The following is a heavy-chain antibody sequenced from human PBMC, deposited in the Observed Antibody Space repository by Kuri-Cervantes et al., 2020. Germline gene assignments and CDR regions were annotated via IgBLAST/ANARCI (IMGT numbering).Heavy chain of an antibody. Sequence: SVKVSCKASGGTFSSYAISWVRQAPGQGLEWMGGIIPIFGTANYAQKFQGRVTTTRDTSISTAYMELSRLRSDDTAVYYCAREGVNYDILTGYYMRSNFDYWGQGTLVTVSS. CDR3: AREGVNYDILTGYYMRSNFDY. V-gene: IGHV1-69*05. CDR2: IIPIFGTA. J-gene: IGHJ4*02. D-gene: IGHD3-9*01. CDR1: GGTFSSYA.